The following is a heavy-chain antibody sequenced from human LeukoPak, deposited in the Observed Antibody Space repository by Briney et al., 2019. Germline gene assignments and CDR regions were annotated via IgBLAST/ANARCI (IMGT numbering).Heavy chain of an antibody. CDR2: IIPIFGTA. J-gene: IGHJ6*02. CDR3: AGGWYPPYYYGMDV. CDR1: GGTFSSYA. V-gene: IGHV1-69*13. Sequence: ASAKVSCKASGGTFSSYAISWVRQAPGQGLEWMGGIIPIFGTANYAQKFQGRVTITADESTSTAYMELSSLRSEDTAVYYCAGGWYPPYYYGMDVWGQGTTVTVSS. D-gene: IGHD6-13*01.